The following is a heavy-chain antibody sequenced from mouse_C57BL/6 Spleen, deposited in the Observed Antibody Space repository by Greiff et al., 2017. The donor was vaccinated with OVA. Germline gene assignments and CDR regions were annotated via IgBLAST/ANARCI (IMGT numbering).Heavy chain of an antibody. V-gene: IGHV1-52*01. D-gene: IGHD3-2*02. J-gene: IGHJ3*01. CDR2: IDPSDSET. CDR3: ARGTAQALAY. CDR1: GYTFTSYW. Sequence: QVQLQQPGAELVRPGSSVKLSCKASGYTFTSYWMHWVKQRPIQGLEWIGNIDPSDSETHYNQKFKDKATLTVDKSSSTAYMQLSSLTSEDSAVYYCARGTAQALAYWGQGTLVTVSA.